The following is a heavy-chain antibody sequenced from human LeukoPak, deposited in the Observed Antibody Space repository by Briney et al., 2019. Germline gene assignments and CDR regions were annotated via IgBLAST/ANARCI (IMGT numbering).Heavy chain of an antibody. CDR2: IKQDGSEK. Sequence: GGSLRLSCAASGFTFSSYWMSWVRQAPGKGLEWVANIKQDGSEKCYVDSVKGRFTISRGNAKNSLYLQMNSLRAEDTAVYYCARGGEDIVVVVAATADYWGQGTLVTVSS. CDR1: GFTFSSYW. J-gene: IGHJ4*02. CDR3: ARGGEDIVVVVAATADY. D-gene: IGHD2-15*01. V-gene: IGHV3-7*03.